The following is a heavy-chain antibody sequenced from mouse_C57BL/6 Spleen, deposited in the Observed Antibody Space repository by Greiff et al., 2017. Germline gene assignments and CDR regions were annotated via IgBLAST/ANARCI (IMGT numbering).Heavy chain of an antibody. CDR3: ARGYYGFYYFDY. CDR2: IYPGDGDT. Sequence: QVQLQQSGPELVKPGASVKISCKASGYAFSSSWMNWVKQRPGKGLEWIGRIYPGDGDTNYNGKFKGKATLTADKSSSTAYMQLSSLTSEDSAVYFCARGYYGFYYFDYWGQGTTLTVSS. V-gene: IGHV1-82*01. J-gene: IGHJ2*01. D-gene: IGHD1-1*01. CDR1: GYAFSSSW.